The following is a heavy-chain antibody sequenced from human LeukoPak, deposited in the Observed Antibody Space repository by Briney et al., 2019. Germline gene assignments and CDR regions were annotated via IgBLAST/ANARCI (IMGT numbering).Heavy chain of an antibody. V-gene: IGHV3-23*01. CDR2: ISGSGGST. CDR3: AKAFKSGRYCSGGSCYPPTGY. CDR1: GFTFSSYA. D-gene: IGHD2-15*01. J-gene: IGHJ4*02. Sequence: GGSLRLSCAASGFTFSSYAMSWVRQAPGKGLEWVSAISGSGGSTYYADSVKGRFTISRDNFKNTLYLQMNSLRAEDTAVYYCAKAFKSGRYCSGGSCYPPTGYWGQGTLVTVSS.